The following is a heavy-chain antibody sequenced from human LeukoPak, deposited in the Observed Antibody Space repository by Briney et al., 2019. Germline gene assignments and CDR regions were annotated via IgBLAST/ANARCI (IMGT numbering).Heavy chain of an antibody. J-gene: IGHJ4*02. V-gene: IGHV1-69*04. CDR2: IIPILGIA. CDR3: ARGRDSSGYYYAPFDY. D-gene: IGHD3-22*01. CDR1: GGTFSSYA. Sequence: ASVKVSCKASGGTFSSYAISWVRQAPGQGLEWMGRIIPILGIANYAQKFQGRVTITADKSTSTAYMELSSLRSEDTAVYYCARGRDSSGYYYAPFDYWGQGTLVTVSS.